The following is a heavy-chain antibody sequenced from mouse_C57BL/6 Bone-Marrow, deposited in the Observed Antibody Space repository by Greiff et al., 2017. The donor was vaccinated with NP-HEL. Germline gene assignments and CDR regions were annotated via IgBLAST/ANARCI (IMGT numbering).Heavy chain of an antibody. J-gene: IGHJ4*01. V-gene: IGHV14-4*01. D-gene: IGHD1-1*02. Sequence: VQLQQSGAELVRPGASVKLSCTASGFNIKDDYMHWVKQRPEQGLEWIGWIDPENGDTEYASKFQGKATITADTSSNTAYLQLSSLTSEDTAVYYCTAVTMDYYAMDYWGQGTSVTVSS. CDR2: IDPENGDT. CDR3: TAVTMDYYAMDY. CDR1: GFNIKDDY.